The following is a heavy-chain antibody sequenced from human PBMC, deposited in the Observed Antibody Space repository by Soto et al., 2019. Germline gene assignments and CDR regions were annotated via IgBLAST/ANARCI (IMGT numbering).Heavy chain of an antibody. J-gene: IGHJ3*02. CDR3: GKDRWEGAFDM. V-gene: IGHV3-7*01. CDR1: GFSLRSDW. Sequence: GGSLRLSCAAIGFSLRSDWMDSVGHIPGKGLECVAIIKEDERLKNDVDSVKGRFSIDRDNDKNSLYLKMNSLRAEDVDVYYCGKDRWEGAFDMWGQGTTVTVSS. D-gene: IGHD1-26*01. CDR2: IKEDERLK.